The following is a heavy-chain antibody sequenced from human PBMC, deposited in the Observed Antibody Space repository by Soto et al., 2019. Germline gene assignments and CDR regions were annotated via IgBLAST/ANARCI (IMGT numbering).Heavy chain of an antibody. CDR3: ARETWDTAMVILVP. CDR2: IYYSGST. D-gene: IGHD5-18*01. CDR1: GGSISSGGYY. V-gene: IGHV4-31*03. Sequence: SETLSLTCTVSGGSISSGGYYWSWIRQHPGKGLEWIGYIYYSGSTYYNPSLKSRVTISVDTSKNQFSLKLSSVTAADTAVYYCARETWDTAMVILVPWGQGTLVTVSS. J-gene: IGHJ5*02.